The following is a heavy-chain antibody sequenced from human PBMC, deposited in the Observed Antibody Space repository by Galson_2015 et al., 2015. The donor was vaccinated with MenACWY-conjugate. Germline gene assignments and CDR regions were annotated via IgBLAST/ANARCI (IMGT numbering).Heavy chain of an antibody. CDR3: VKAWYSRDWYSLYNFLFQH. Sequence: SLRLSCAASGFVFSSHTMHWVRQAPGEGLECISTISPSGSNTFYADSAKGRFSISRDNSKTTVYLHMSSLRPEDTAVYYCVKAWYSRDWYSLYNFLFQHWG. J-gene: IGHJ1*01. D-gene: IGHD6-19*01. CDR2: ISPSGSNT. V-gene: IGHV3-64D*09. CDR1: GFVFSSHT.